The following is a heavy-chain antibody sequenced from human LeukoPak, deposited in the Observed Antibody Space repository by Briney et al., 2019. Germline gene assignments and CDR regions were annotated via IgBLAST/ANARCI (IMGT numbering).Heavy chain of an antibody. Sequence: PGGSLRLSXAASGFTFSSFGMHWVRQAPGKGLEWVAFIRYDGSNKYYVDSVKGRFTISRDNSKNTLYLQMNSLRAEDTAVYYCARAVTMVRGVIINYYYYMDVWGKGTTVTVSS. CDR3: ARAVTMVRGVIINYYYYMDV. CDR2: IRYDGSNK. J-gene: IGHJ6*03. D-gene: IGHD3-10*01. V-gene: IGHV3-30*02. CDR1: GFTFSSFG.